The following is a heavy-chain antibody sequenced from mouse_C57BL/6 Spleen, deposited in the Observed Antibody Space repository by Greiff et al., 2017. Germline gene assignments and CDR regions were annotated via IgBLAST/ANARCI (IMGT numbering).Heavy chain of an antibody. CDR2: IYPRSGNT. CDR3: ARPVVATDYWYFDV. CDR1: GYTFTSYG. V-gene: IGHV1-81*01. J-gene: IGHJ1*03. Sequence: VQLQQSGAELARPGASVKLSCKASGYTFTSYGISWVKQRTGQGLEWIGEIYPRSGNTYYNEKFKGKATLTADKSSSTAYMELRSLTSEDSAVYFCARPVVATDYWYFDVWGTGTTVTVSS. D-gene: IGHD1-1*01.